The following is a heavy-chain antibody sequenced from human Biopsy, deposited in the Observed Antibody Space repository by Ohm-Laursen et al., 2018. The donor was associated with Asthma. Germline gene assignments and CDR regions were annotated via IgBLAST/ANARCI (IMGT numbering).Heavy chain of an antibody. D-gene: IGHD1-26*01. Sequence: TLSLTCAVYGGSFSSNYWSWIRQTPGKGLEWLGDTHHSGNTNYNPAPSRRLTLSVDTSKNQFSLRLTSVTAADTAVYYCARGSSSRLSQWELLVSGGKRAHSYYGMDVWGQGTTVTVSS. CDR2: THHSGNT. CDR3: ARGSSSRLSQWELLVSGGKRAHSYYGMDV. CDR1: GGSFSSNY. J-gene: IGHJ6*02. V-gene: IGHV4-34*01.